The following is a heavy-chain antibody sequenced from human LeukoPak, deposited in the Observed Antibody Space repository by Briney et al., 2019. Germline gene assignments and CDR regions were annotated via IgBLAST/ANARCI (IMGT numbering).Heavy chain of an antibody. D-gene: IGHD2-21*02. CDR1: GFTFSLYG. CDR3: AKDRIVLVTATFDY. J-gene: IGHJ4*02. V-gene: IGHV3-30*02. Sequence: QTGGSLRLSCAASGFTFSLYGIHWVRQAPGKGLEWVAFIQNDGSNKYYADSVKGRFTMSRDNSKNTLYLQMNSLRPDDTAMYYCAKDRIVLVTATFDYWGQGTLVTVSS. CDR2: IQNDGSNK.